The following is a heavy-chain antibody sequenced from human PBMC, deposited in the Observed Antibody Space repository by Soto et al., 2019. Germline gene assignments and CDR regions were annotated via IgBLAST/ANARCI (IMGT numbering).Heavy chain of an antibody. V-gene: IGHV4-31*03. D-gene: IGHD6-13*01. Sequence: ALSLACTVSVGSISSGGYYWSWILQHPGKGLEWIGYIYYSGSTYYNPSLKSRVTISVDTSKNQFSLKLSSVTAADTAVYYCARDIKQQLVQIHYFAYWGQGTQVTVS. J-gene: IGHJ4*02. CDR2: IYYSGST. CDR3: ARDIKQQLVQIHYFAY. CDR1: VGSISSGGYY.